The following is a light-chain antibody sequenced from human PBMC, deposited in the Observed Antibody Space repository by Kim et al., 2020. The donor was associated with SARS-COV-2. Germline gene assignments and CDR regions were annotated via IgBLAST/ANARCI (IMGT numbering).Light chain of an antibody. Sequence: GQRVTISCTGSSSNIGAGYDVHWYQQLPGTAPKLLIYTNTKRPSGVPDRFSGSKSGTSASLAITGLQAEDEADYYCQSYDSSLRRVFGGGTQLTVL. J-gene: IGLJ3*02. V-gene: IGLV1-40*01. CDR2: TNT. CDR1: SSNIGAGYD. CDR3: QSYDSSLRRV.